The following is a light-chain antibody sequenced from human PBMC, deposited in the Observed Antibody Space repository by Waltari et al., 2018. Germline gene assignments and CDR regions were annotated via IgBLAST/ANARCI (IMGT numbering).Light chain of an antibody. Sequence: DIQMTQSPSSLSASVGDRVTITCRASLDINNYLSWYQQKPGKAPKPLIYSATSLETGVPSRFSGSRSGTDYIFSISSLQPEDIATYFCQQYNSYPPTFGGGTRVEIK. V-gene: IGKV1-33*01. CDR3: QQYNSYPPT. CDR2: SAT. J-gene: IGKJ4*01. CDR1: LDINNY.